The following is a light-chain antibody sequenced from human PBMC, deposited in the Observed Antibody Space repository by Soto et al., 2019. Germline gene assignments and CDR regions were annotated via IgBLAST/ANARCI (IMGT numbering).Light chain of an antibody. V-gene: IGKV1-9*01. J-gene: IGKJ4*01. CDR1: QGISSY. CDR2: LTY. CDR3: LQHNSYPLT. Sequence: IQLTHSTSSLSASVGARFTITCRASQGISSYLAWYQQKPGKAPKRLIYLTYSLQTGVPSRFSGSGSGTEFTLTISSLQPEDFATYYCLQHNSYPLTFGGGTKVDI.